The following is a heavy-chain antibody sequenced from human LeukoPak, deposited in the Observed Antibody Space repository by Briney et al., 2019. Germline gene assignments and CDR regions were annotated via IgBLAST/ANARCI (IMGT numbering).Heavy chain of an antibody. CDR3: ARIMGGYYGSGSYYPPPFFDY. Sequence: GGSLRLSCAASGFAFSSYSMNWVRQAPGKGLEWVSSISSTSSYIYCADSVKGRFTISRDNAKNSLYLQMNSLRAEDTAVYYCARIMGGYYGSGSYYPPPFFDYWGQGTLVTVSS. CDR1: GFAFSSYS. CDR2: ISSTSSYI. J-gene: IGHJ4*02. D-gene: IGHD3-10*01. V-gene: IGHV3-21*01.